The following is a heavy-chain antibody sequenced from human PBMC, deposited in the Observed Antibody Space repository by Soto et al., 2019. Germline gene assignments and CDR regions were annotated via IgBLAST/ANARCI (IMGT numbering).Heavy chain of an antibody. V-gene: IGHV3-74*02. D-gene: IGHD5-12*01. J-gene: IGHJ6*02. Sequence: EVQLVESGGGLVQPGGSLRLSCAASGFTFSRYWMHWVRQAPGKGLVWVSRINSDGSSTSYADSVKGRFTISRDNAKNTIYLQMNTLRAEDTAVYYGARLGYSGYGASGMDVWGQGTTVTVSS. CDR2: INSDGSST. CDR1: GFTFSRYW. CDR3: ARLGYSGYGASGMDV.